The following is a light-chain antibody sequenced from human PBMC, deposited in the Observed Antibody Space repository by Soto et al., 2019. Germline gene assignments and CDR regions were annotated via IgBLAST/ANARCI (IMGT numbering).Light chain of an antibody. V-gene: IGKV3-11*01. CDR3: QQRSNWP. Sequence: DIVLTQSPATLSLSPGERATLSCRASQRISSDLAWYQQKPGQAPRLLIYNASNRATGIPARFSGSGSGTDFTLTISSLEPEDFAVYYCQQRSNWPFGGGTKVEI. CDR1: QRISSD. CDR2: NAS. J-gene: IGKJ4*01.